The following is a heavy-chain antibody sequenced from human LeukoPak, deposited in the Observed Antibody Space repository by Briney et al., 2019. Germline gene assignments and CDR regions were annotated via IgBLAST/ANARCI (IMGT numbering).Heavy chain of an antibody. CDR2: IRYDGSNK. D-gene: IGHD3-10*01. V-gene: IGHV3-30*02. J-gene: IGHJ4*02. CDR3: AKDMAAYYYASGNIDY. CDR1: GFTFSSYG. Sequence: GGSLRLSCAASGFTFSSYGMHWVRQAPGKGLEWVAFIRYDGSNKYYADSVKGRFTISRDNSKNTLYLQMNSLRAEDTALYYCAKDMAAYYYASGNIDYWGQGTLVTVSS.